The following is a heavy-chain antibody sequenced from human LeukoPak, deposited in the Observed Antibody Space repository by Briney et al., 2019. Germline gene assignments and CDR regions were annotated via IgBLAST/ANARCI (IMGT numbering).Heavy chain of an antibody. V-gene: IGHV1-69*13. J-gene: IGHJ4*02. Sequence: SVKVSCKVSGYTLTELSMHWVRQAPGQGLEWMGGIIPIFGTANYAQKFQGRVTITADESTSTAYMELSSLRSEDTAVYYCAREPPYSSSWYDWGQGTLVTVSS. CDR2: IIPIFGTA. D-gene: IGHD6-13*01. CDR3: AREPPYSSSWYD. CDR1: GYTLTELS.